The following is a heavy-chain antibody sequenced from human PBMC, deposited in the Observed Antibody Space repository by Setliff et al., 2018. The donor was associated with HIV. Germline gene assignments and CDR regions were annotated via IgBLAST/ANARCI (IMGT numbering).Heavy chain of an antibody. CDR3: ARDRHSSGLGSYGP. J-gene: IGHJ5*02. D-gene: IGHD3-10*01. Sequence: SEPLSLTCTTSGGSFGVYRWSWIRQSAGRGLEWIGRIDSSGTTDYKPSLKGRVAISVDTSRNQFSLRVTSVTAADTAVYFCARDRHSSGLGSYGPWGPGILVTVSS. CDR2: IDSSGTT. CDR1: GGSFGVYR. V-gene: IGHV4-4*07.